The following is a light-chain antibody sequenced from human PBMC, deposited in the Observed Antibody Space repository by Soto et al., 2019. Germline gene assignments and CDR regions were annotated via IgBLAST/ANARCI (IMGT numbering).Light chain of an antibody. V-gene: IGLV1-44*01. CDR2: SNN. J-gene: IGLJ1*01. Sequence: QSVLTQPPSASGTPGQRVTISCSGSSSNIGTNTVNWYQHVPGTAPKLLIYSNNQRPSGVPDRFSGSKSGTSASLAISGLQSEDEADDYCAAWDDSLSGNVFGSGTKVTVL. CDR3: AAWDDSLSGNV. CDR1: SSNIGTNT.